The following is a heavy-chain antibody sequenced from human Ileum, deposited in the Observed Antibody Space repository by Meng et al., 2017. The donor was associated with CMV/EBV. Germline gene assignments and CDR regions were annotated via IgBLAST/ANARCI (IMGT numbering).Heavy chain of an antibody. V-gene: IGHV3-7*04. D-gene: IGHD1-26*01. CDR2: IMKDGGEK. Sequence: SCAASGFTFTKYWMAWVRQAPGKGLEWVANIMKDGGEKKYVDSVKGRFTISRDNAKNTLYLQMNSLRAEDTAVYYCARGGIVGATGAYIPFDIWGQGTMVTVSS. CDR1: GFTFTKYW. J-gene: IGHJ3*02. CDR3: ARGGIVGATGAYIPFDI.